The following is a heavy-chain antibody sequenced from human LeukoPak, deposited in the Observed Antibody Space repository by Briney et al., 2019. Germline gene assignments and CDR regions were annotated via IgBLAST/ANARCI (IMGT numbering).Heavy chain of an antibody. J-gene: IGHJ4*02. CDR1: GFIFSSYW. CDR2: IKQDGSEK. D-gene: IGHD3-22*01. Sequence: GGSLRLSCAASGFIFSSYWMSWVRQAPGKGLEWVANIKQDGSEKYYVDSVKGRFTISRDNAKNSLYLQMNSLRAEDTAVYYCAKDPPTYYYDSSGYWGHYWGQGTLVTVSS. V-gene: IGHV3-7*03. CDR3: AKDPPTYYYDSSGYWGHY.